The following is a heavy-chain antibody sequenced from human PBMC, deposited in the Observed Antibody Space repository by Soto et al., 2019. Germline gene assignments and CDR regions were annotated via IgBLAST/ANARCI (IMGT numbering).Heavy chain of an antibody. CDR3: VREKYCSGGSCDSDY. V-gene: IGHV3-11*01. Sequence: QVQLVESGGGLAKPGGSLRLSCAASGFTFSHYFMTWIRQAPGKGLEWVSHISNIGSTTYYADSVKGRFTISRDNAKDSLSMQMNSLRAEDTAVYYCVREKYCSGGSCDSDYWGQGTLVTVSS. D-gene: IGHD2-15*01. CDR2: ISNIGSTT. J-gene: IGHJ4*02. CDR1: GFTFSHYF.